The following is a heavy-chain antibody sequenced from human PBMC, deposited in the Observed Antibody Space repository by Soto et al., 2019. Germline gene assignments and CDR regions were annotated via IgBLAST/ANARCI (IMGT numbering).Heavy chain of an antibody. V-gene: IGHV4-34*01. D-gene: IGHD3-9*01. CDR3: ARERGTYYDILTGLFYYYYMDV. CDR1: GGSFSGYY. Sequence: SETLSLTCAVYGGSFSGYYWSWIRQPPGKGLEWIGEINHSGSTNYNPSLKSRVTISVDTSKNQFSLKLSSVTAADTAVYYCARERGTYYDILTGLFYYYYMDVWGKGTTVTVSS. J-gene: IGHJ6*03. CDR2: INHSGST.